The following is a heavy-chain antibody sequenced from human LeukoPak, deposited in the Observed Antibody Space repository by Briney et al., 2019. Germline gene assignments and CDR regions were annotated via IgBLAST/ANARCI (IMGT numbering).Heavy chain of an antibody. J-gene: IGHJ4*02. CDR2: IKQDGSEK. V-gene: IGHV3-7*01. Sequence: PGGSLRLSCAASGFTFSSYWMSWVRQAPGKGLEWVANIKQDGSEKYYVDSVKGRFTISRDNAKNSLYLQMNSLRAEDTAVYYCAREGWELLGGFDYWGQGTLVTVSS. D-gene: IGHD1-26*01. CDR1: GFTFSSYW. CDR3: AREGWELLGGFDY.